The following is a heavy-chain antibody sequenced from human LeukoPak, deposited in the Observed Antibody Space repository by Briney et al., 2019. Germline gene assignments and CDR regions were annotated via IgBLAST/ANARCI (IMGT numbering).Heavy chain of an antibody. D-gene: IGHD3-10*01. CDR3: GKRELWHGSGEDA. CDR1: GFTLSSYA. Sequence: GGSLRLSCAASGFTLSSYAMSWVRQAPGKGLEWVSAISGSGGSTYYADSVKGRFTISTDNSKNTLYLQMHSLRAEDTAVYYCGKRELWHGSGEDAWGQGTTVTV. J-gene: IGHJ6*02. V-gene: IGHV3-23*01. CDR2: ISGSGGST.